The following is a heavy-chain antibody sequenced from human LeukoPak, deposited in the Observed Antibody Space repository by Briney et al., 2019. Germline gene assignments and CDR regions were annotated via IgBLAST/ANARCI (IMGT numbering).Heavy chain of an antibody. V-gene: IGHV3-21*01. CDR3: ARDIDPYYYDSSGYSVWFDP. CDR1: GFTFSSYS. D-gene: IGHD3-22*01. CDR2: ISSSSSYI. Sequence: PGGSLRLSCAASGFTFSSYSMNWVRQAPGKGLEWVSSISSSSSYIYYADSVKGRFTISRDNAKNSLYLQMNSLRAEDTAAYYCARDIDPYYYDSSGYSVWFDPWGQGTLVTVSS. J-gene: IGHJ5*02.